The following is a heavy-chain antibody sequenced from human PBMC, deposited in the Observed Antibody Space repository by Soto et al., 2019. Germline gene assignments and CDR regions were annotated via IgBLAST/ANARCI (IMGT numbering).Heavy chain of an antibody. CDR1: GFTFDDYT. Sequence: GGSLRLSCAASGFTFDDYTMHWVRQAPGKGLEWVSLISWDGGSTYYADSVKGRFTISRDNSKNSLYLQMNSLRTEDTALYYCAKGKRHPHTKVAAAGPHYGMDVWGQGTTVTVSS. D-gene: IGHD6-13*01. J-gene: IGHJ6*02. V-gene: IGHV3-43*01. CDR3: AKGKRHPHTKVAAAGPHYGMDV. CDR2: ISWDGGST.